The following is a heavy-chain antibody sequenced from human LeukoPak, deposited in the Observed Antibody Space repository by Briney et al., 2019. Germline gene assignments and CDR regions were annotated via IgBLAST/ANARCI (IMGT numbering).Heavy chain of an antibody. CDR1: GGSISSYY. CDR3: ARGHTPGSYSSGWDAGPSFDY. CDR2: IYYSGST. D-gene: IGHD6-19*01. V-gene: IGHV4-59*08. J-gene: IGHJ4*02. Sequence: SETLSLTCTVSGGSISSYYWSWIRQPPGKGLEWIGYIYYSGSTNYNPSLKSRVTISVDTSKNQFSLKLSSVTAADTAVYYCARGHTPGSYSSGWDAGPSFDYWGQGTLVTVSS.